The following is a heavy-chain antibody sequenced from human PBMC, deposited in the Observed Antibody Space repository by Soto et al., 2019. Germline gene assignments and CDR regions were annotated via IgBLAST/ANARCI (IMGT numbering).Heavy chain of an antibody. J-gene: IGHJ4*02. V-gene: IGHV3-23*01. CDR3: AKGDRIAAIVATIDY. Sequence: GGSLRLSCAASGFTFSSYAMSWVRQAPGKGLEWVSAISGSGGSTYYADSVKGRFTISRDNSKNTLSLQMNSLRAEDTAVYYCAKGDRIAAIVATIDYWGQGTLVTVSS. CDR2: ISGSGGST. CDR1: GFTFSSYA. D-gene: IGHD5-12*01.